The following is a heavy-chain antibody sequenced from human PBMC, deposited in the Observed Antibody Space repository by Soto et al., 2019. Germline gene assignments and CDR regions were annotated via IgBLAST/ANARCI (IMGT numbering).Heavy chain of an antibody. CDR2: IGYDGGNK. D-gene: IGHD7-27*01. CDR3: AVSGDYYYGMDV. CDR1: GFTFSSYG. V-gene: IGHV3-33*01. J-gene: IGHJ6*02. Sequence: QVQLVESGGVVVQPGRSLRLSCAASGFTFSSYGMHWVRQAPGKGLEWVAVIGYDGGNKYYADSVKGRFPISRDNSKNTLYLQMNSLRAEDTAVYYCAVSGDYYYGMDVWGQGTTVTVSS.